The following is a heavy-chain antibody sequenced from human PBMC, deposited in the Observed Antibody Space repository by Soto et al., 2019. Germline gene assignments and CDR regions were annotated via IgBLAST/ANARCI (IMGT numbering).Heavy chain of an antibody. CDR3: GSGRSPNYFDY. CDR2: IWYDGSNK. J-gene: IGHJ4*02. D-gene: IGHD3-10*01. V-gene: IGHV3-33*01. Sequence: GGSLRLSCAASGFTFSSYGMHWVRQAPGKGLEWVAVIWYDGSNKYYADPVKGRFTISRDNSKNTLYLQMNSLRAEDTAVYYYGSGRSPNYFDYWGQGTLVTVSS. CDR1: GFTFSSYG.